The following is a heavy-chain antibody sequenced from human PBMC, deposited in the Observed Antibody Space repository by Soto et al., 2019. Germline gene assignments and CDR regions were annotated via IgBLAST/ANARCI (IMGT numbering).Heavy chain of an antibody. V-gene: IGHV3-30-3*01. D-gene: IGHD6-6*01. CDR3: AKDKSVIVSSYYFDY. CDR2: ISYDGSNK. CDR1: GSTFSSYA. Sequence: GGSLRLSCAASGSTFSSYAMHWVRQAPGKGLEWVAVISYDGSNKYYADSVKGRFTISRDNSKNTLYLQMNSLRAEDTAVYYCAKDKSVIVSSYYFDYWGQGTLVTVSS. J-gene: IGHJ4*02.